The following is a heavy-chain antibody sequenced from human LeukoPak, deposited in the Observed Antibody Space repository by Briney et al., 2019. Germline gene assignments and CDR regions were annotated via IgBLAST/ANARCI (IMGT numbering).Heavy chain of an antibody. D-gene: IGHD2-15*01. CDR1: GGSIISSDYH. J-gene: IGHJ3*02. Sequence: SETLSLTCTVSGGSIISSDYHWGWVRQPPGTGLEWIGTISYSGNTDYNPSLRSRVTISVDTSNNQFSLRLGSVTAADTAVYHCARHCCSGPAKRVFDIWGQGTMVTVPS. CDR2: ISYSGNT. V-gene: IGHV4-39*01. CDR3: ARHCCSGPAKRVFDI.